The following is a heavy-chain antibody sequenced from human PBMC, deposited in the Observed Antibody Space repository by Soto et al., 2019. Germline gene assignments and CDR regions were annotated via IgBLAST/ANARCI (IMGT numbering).Heavy chain of an antibody. D-gene: IGHD3-9*01. CDR1: VLTFSSYA. CDR2: ISDSGGSI. V-gene: IGHV3-23*01. Sequence: QPGGSLRLSCAASVLTFSSYAMSLVRQAPGKGLEWVSGISDSGGSIYYADSVKGRFTISRDNSKSTLYLQMSSLRAEDTAVYYCADTISGISYFGMEVWGQGTTVAVSS. J-gene: IGHJ6*02. CDR3: ADTISGISYFGMEV.